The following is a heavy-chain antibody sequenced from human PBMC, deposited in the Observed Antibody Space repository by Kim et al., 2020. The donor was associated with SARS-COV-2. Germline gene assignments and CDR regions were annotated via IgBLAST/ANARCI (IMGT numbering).Heavy chain of an antibody. CDR2: ISSSSSYI. V-gene: IGHV3-21*01. CDR1: GFTFSSYS. CDR3: ASTNGVWGRAFDI. J-gene: IGHJ3*02. Sequence: GGSLRLSCAASGFTFSSYSMNWVRQAPGKGLEWVSSISSSSSYIYYADSVKGRFTISRDNAKNSLYLQMNSLRAEDTAVYYCASTNGVWGRAFDIWGQGTMVTVSS. D-gene: IGHD2-8*01.